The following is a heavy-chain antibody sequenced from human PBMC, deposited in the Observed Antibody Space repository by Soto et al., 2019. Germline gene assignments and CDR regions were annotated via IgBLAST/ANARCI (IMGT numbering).Heavy chain of an antibody. D-gene: IGHD6-13*01. CDR3: ARVLTGSWNWFDP. Sequence: EVQLVESGGGLVQPGESLRLSCAASGFTFSSYWMHWVRQAPGKGLVWVSRINSDGSRTNYADSVKGRFTVSRDNAKNTQYRQMNSLRAEDTAVYYCARVLTGSWNWFDPWGQGTLVTVSS. J-gene: IGHJ5*02. CDR1: GFTFSSYW. V-gene: IGHV3-74*01. CDR2: INSDGSRT.